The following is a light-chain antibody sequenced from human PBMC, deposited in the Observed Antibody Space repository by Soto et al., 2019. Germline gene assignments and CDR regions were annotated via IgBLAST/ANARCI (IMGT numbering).Light chain of an antibody. Sequence: SYELTQPPSVSVAPGKTARITCGGNNIGSKSVHWYQQKPGQAPVLVIYYDSDRPSGIPERFSGSNSGNTATLTISRVEAGDEADYYCQVWDSRIDLPYVVFGGGSKRTVL. CDR2: YDS. J-gene: IGLJ2*01. CDR3: QVWDSRIDLPYVV. V-gene: IGLV3-21*04. CDR1: NIGSKS.